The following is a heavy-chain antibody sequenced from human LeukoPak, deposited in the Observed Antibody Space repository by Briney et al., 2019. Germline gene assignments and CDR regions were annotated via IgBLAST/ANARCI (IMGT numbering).Heavy chain of an antibody. D-gene: IGHD1-26*01. CDR2: IKTNSGAT. CDR1: GYTFTDYY. V-gene: IGHV1-2*02. J-gene: IGHJ4*02. Sequence: ASVKVSCKASGYTFTDYYLLWVRQAPGQGLEWMGWIKTNSGATDYAQNFEARVTMTRDTSSGTAYLDLSSLTSDDTAVYYCASYSGSSLDYWGQGTLVTVSS. CDR3: ASYSGSSLDY.